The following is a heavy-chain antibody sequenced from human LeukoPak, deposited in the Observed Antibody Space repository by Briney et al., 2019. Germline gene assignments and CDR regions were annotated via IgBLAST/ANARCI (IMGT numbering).Heavy chain of an antibody. CDR2: IDPSDSYT. CDR1: EYNFTTYW. D-gene: IGHD1-1*01. Sequence: GESLKISCRGSEYNFTTYWISWLRQMPGKGLEWMGRIDPSDSYTNYSPSFQGHVTISADKSSSTAYLQWRSLKASDTAMYYCATEAPNEMRRGFDYWGQGTLVTVSS. CDR3: ATEAPNEMRRGFDY. J-gene: IGHJ4*02. V-gene: IGHV5-10-1*01.